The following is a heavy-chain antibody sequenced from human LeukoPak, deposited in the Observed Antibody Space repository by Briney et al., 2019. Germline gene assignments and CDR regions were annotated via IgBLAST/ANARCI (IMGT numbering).Heavy chain of an antibody. D-gene: IGHD2-2*02. J-gene: IGHJ4*02. V-gene: IGHV4-34*01. Sequence: LPETLSSTSSVYGGSFFGYYWSWIRQPPGRGLEWIGEINHSGSTNYNQSLKSRVTISVDTSRNQFSLKLSSVTAADTAVYYCAREGPIYDYWGEGTLVSVFS. CDR3: AREGPIYDY. CDR1: GGSFFGYY. CDR2: INHSGST.